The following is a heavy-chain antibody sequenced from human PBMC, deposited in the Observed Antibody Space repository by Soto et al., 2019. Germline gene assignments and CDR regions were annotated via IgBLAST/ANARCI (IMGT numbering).Heavy chain of an antibody. J-gene: IGHJ1*01. CDR2: IYYSGST. V-gene: IGHV4-31*03. Sequence: QVQLQESGPGLVKPSQTLSLTCTVSGGSISSGGYYWSWIRQHPGKGLEWIGYIYYSGSTYYNPSLESRVTISVDTSKNQFSLKLSSVTAADTAVYYCASQSSGYSRYFQHWGQGTLVTVSS. CDR1: GGSISSGGYY. D-gene: IGHD5-12*01. CDR3: ASQSSGYSRYFQH.